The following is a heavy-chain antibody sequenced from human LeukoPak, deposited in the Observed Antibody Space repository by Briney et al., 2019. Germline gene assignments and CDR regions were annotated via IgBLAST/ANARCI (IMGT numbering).Heavy chain of an antibody. J-gene: IGHJ4*02. V-gene: IGHV3-53*05. CDR3: ARDPHEYYFDY. Sequence: PGGSLRLSCAASGFTVSSNYMSWVRQAPGKGLEWVSVIYSGGSTYYADSVKGRFTISRDNSKNTLYLQMNSLRAEDTAVYYCARDPHEYYFDYWGQGTLVTVSS. CDR2: IYSGGST. CDR1: GFTVSSNY.